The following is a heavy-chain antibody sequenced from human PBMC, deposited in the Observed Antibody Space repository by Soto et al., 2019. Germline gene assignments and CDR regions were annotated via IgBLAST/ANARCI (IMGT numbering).Heavy chain of an antibody. V-gene: IGHV3-30*18. CDR2: ITNDGDRK. J-gene: IGHJ4*02. Sequence: GGSLRLSCAASGFTFSSSGMHWVRQAPGKGLEWVAIITNDGDRKYYADSVKGRFTISRDNSQNTLYLQMNSLRADDTALYYCAKHSTSWSLLDSWGQGTLVTVSS. CDR1: GFTFSSSG. D-gene: IGHD2-2*01. CDR3: AKHSTSWSLLDS.